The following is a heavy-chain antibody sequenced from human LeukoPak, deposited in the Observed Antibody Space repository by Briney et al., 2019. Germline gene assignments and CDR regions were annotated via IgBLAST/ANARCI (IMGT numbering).Heavy chain of an antibody. Sequence: ASVKVSCKASGYTFTSYGISWVRQAPGQGLEWMGWISAYNGNTNDAQKLQGRVTMTTDTSTSTAYMELRSLRSDDTAVYYCARDRHYYGSGALGWFDPWGQGTLVTVSS. V-gene: IGHV1-18*01. D-gene: IGHD3-10*01. J-gene: IGHJ5*02. CDR1: GYTFTSYG. CDR2: ISAYNGNT. CDR3: ARDRHYYGSGALGWFDP.